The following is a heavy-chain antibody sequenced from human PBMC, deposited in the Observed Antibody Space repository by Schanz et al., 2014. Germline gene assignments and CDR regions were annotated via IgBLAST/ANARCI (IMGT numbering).Heavy chain of an antibody. Sequence: EVQLLESGGALEQPGGSLRLSCAASAFALNNYDMTWVRQAPGKGLEWVSCIRGSGGSTLYADSVQGRFIIPRDNSKNTLYLQMDTLRVEDTAMFYCARDMTIAPAWGQGTLVTVSS. CDR1: AFALNNYD. CDR3: ARDMTIAPA. V-gene: IGHV3-23*01. J-gene: IGHJ5*02. D-gene: IGHD6-13*01. CDR2: IRGSGGST.